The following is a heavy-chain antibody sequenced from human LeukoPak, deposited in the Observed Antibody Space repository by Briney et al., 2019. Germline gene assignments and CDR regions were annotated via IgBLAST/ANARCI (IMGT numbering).Heavy chain of an antibody. CDR2: LNQDGSQR. Sequence: GGSLRLSCAASGFTFSSYWMSWVRQTPGKGLEWVAHLNQDGSQRYYVDSVKGRFTISRENAKNSLYLQMNSLRAEDTAVYYCAKCGSGSNFDYWGQGILVTVSS. J-gene: IGHJ4*02. V-gene: IGHV3-7*02. CDR1: GFTFSSYW. D-gene: IGHD3-10*01. CDR3: AKCGSGSNFDY.